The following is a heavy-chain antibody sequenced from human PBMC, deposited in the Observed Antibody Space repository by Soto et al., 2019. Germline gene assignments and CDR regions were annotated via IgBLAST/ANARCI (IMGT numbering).Heavy chain of an antibody. CDR3: AKDCSSTSSQYYFDY. V-gene: IGHV3-23*01. Sequence: GGSLRLSCAASGFTFSSYAMSWVRQAPGKGLEWVSAISGSGGSTYYADSVKGRFTISRDNSKNTLYLQMNSLRAEDTAVYYCAKDCSSTSSQYYFDYWGQGTLVTVSS. CDR2: ISGSGGST. J-gene: IGHJ4*02. CDR1: GFTFSSYA. D-gene: IGHD2-2*01.